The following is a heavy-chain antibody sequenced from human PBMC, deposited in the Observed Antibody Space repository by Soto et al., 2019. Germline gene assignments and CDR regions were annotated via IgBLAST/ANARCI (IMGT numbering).Heavy chain of an antibody. V-gene: IGHV4-34*01. D-gene: IGHD3-10*01. Sequence: QVQLQQWGAGLLKPSETLSLTCAVYGGSFSGYQWTWIRQTPGKGLEWIGEINDSGNINYNPSLKSRVTSLVDTGKKQMSLKRSSVTAADPAVYYCARGLILWFGELSRRGGYYYYMDVWGKGTSVTVSS. CDR3: ARGLILWFGELSRRGGYYYYMDV. CDR2: INDSGNI. J-gene: IGHJ6*03. CDR1: GGSFSGYQ.